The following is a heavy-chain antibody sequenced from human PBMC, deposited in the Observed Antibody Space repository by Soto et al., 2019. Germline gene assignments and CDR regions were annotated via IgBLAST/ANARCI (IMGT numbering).Heavy chain of an antibody. D-gene: IGHD5-12*01. CDR3: ARVYSGYDWLYFDY. Sequence: SVTLSLTCTVAGGSIRGYYWCRTRQAPGKGLEWIGYLYNSGSTVYNPSLNSRVTISVDTSKNQFSLKLSSVTAADTAVYYCARVYSGYDWLYFDYWGQGTLVTVS. CDR1: GGSIRGYY. V-gene: IGHV4-59*01. J-gene: IGHJ4*02. CDR2: LYNSGST.